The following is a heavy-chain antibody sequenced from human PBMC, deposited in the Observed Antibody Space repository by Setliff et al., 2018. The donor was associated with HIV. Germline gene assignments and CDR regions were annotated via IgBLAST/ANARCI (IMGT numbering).Heavy chain of an antibody. D-gene: IGHD6-19*01. V-gene: IGHV3-30*02. CDR3: AMSPYSSGLFDY. CDR2: IRYDGRDK. CDR1: GFTFSSYG. J-gene: IGHJ4*02. Sequence: GGSLRLSCAASGFTFSSYGMHWVRQAPGKGLEWVAFIRYDGRDKHYVDSVKGRFTIARDNSKNTLYLQMNSLRAEDTAVYYCAMSPYSSGLFDYWGQGTLVTVSS.